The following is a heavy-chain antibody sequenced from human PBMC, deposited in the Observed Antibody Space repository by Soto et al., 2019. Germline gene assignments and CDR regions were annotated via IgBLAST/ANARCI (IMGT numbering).Heavy chain of an antibody. CDR1: GITFGSRA. J-gene: IGHJ6*02. CDR3: AKFGTARYYYGMDV. V-gene: IGHV3-23*01. Sequence: EVQLLESGGDLVQPGGSLRLSCVASGITFGSRAMSWVRQAPGEGLGWVSTITDNGGDSKYADSVRGRFTISRDNSKNTLYLQMNSLRAEDTAVYYCAKFGTARYYYGMDVWGQGTTVTVSS. CDR2: ITDNGGDS. D-gene: IGHD3-10*01.